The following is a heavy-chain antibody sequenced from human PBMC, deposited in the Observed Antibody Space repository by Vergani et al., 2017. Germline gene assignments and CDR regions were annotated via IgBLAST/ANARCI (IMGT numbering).Heavy chain of an antibody. V-gene: IGHV1-18*04. J-gene: IGHJ6*02. Sequence: QVQLVQSGAEVKKPGASVKVSCKASGYTFTSYGISWVRQAPGQGLEWMGWISAYNGNTNYAQKLQGRVTMTTDTSTSTAYMELRSLRSDDTAVYYCARDASRNLYYYGSGSYYNDADYYYYGMDVWGQGTTVTVSS. CDR1: GYTFTSYG. CDR3: ARDASRNLYYYGSGSYYNDADYYYYGMDV. CDR2: ISAYNGNT. D-gene: IGHD3-10*01.